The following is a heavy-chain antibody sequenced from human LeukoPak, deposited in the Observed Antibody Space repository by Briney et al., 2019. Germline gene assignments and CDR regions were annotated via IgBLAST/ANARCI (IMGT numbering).Heavy chain of an antibody. Sequence: PSETLSLTCTVSGGSISSYYWSWIRQPPGKGLEWIGYIYYSGGTNYNPYLQSRATISVDASKNQFSLKLSSVTAADTAVYYCARETDLHFGYSYAEHYFDYWGQGTLVTVSS. V-gene: IGHV4-59*01. CDR2: IYYSGGT. CDR1: GGSISSYY. J-gene: IGHJ4*02. CDR3: ARETDLHFGYSYAEHYFDY. D-gene: IGHD5-18*01.